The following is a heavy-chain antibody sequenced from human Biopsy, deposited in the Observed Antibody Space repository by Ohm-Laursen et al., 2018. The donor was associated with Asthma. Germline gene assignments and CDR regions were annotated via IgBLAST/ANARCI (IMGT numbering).Heavy chain of an antibody. CDR3: TRHNDY. J-gene: IGHJ4*02. V-gene: IGHV2-70*04. D-gene: IGHD1-14*01. CDR2: IDWEEDK. CDR1: GFSLSSSGAN. Sequence: TQTLTLTSSFSGFSLSSSGANVSWIRQPPGKALEWLARIDWEEDKFYSTSLRTRLTISKGSSEDQVVLTMTNMGPVDTATYYCTRHNDYWGPGILVTVSS.